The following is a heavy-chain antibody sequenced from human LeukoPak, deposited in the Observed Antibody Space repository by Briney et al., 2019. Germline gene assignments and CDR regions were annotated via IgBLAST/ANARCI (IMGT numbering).Heavy chain of an antibody. CDR2: IYYSGGT. D-gene: IGHD6-6*01. J-gene: IGHJ6*03. V-gene: IGHV4-59*01. Sequence: SETLSLTCTVSGGSISSYYWSWIRQPPGKGLEWIGYIYYSGGTNYNPSLKSRVTISVDTSKNQFSLKLSSVTAADTAVYYCARVIAARLGVDYYYYYMDVWGKGTTVTVSS. CDR1: GGSISSYY. CDR3: ARVIAARLGVDYYYYYMDV.